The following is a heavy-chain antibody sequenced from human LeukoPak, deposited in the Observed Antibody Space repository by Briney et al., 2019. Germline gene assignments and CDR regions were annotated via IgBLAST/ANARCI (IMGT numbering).Heavy chain of an antibody. J-gene: IGHJ4*02. D-gene: IGHD3-10*01. Sequence: GRSLRLSCTASGFTFDDYAMHWVRHAPGKGLEWVSGISWNSGSIGYADSVKGRFTISRDNAKNSLYLQMNSLRAEDTALYYCAKDINLGFRDHGELDYWGQGTLVTVSS. CDR2: ISWNSGSI. V-gene: IGHV3-9*01. CDR3: AKDINLGFRDHGELDY. CDR1: GFTFDDYA.